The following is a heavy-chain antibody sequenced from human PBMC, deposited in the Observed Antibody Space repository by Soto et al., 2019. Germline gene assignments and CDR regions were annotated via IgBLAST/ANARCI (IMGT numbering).Heavy chain of an antibody. V-gene: IGHV1-69*13. CDR2: IIPIFGTA. D-gene: IGHD6-13*01. CDR3: ARGKYSSSPNWFDP. Sequence: VASVKVSCKASGCTFSSYAISWVRQAPGQGLEWMGGIIPIFGTANYAQKFQGRVTITADESTSTAYMELSSLRSEDTAVYYCARGKYSSSPNWFDPWGQGTLVTVSS. CDR1: GCTFSSYA. J-gene: IGHJ5*02.